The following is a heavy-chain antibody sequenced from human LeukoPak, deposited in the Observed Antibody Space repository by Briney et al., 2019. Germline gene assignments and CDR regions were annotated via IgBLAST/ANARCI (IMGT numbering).Heavy chain of an antibody. CDR1: GFTFSSYW. Sequence: GGSLRLSCAASGFTFSSYWMHWVRQAPGKGLEWVGFIRSKAYGGTTEYAASVKGRFTISRDDSKSIAYLQMNSLKTEDTAVYYCTRDAHYDFWSGYTRYYYYYYYMDVWGKGTTVTVSS. CDR3: TRDAHYDFWSGYTRYYYYYYYMDV. CDR2: IRSKAYGGTT. J-gene: IGHJ6*03. V-gene: IGHV3-49*04. D-gene: IGHD3-3*01.